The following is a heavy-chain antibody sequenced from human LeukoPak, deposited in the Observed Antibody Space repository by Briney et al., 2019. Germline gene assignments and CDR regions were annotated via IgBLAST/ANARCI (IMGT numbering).Heavy chain of an antibody. CDR2: IWYDGSNK. D-gene: IGHD6-13*01. J-gene: IGHJ4*02. CDR1: GFTFSSYG. Sequence: GRSLRLSCAASGFTFSSYGMHWVRQAPGKGLEWVAVIWYDGSNKYYADSVKGRFTISRDNSKNTLYLQMNSLRAEDTAVHYCARAGEYSSSWYVWSFFDYWGQGTLVTVSS. CDR3: ARAGEYSSSWYVWSFFDY. V-gene: IGHV3-33*01.